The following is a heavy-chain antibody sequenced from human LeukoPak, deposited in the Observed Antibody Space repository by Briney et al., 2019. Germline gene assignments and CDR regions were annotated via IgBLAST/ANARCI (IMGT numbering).Heavy chain of an antibody. D-gene: IGHD3-3*02. J-gene: IGHJ4*02. V-gene: IGHV4-59*01. Sequence: PSETLSLTCTVSGGSISSYYWSWIRQPPGKGLEWIGSIYYSGSTNYNPSLKRRVTISIDTSKNQFSLKLSSVTAADTAVYYCARWHFCSGYFDYWGQGTLVTVSS. CDR1: GGSISSYY. CDR3: ARWHFCSGYFDY. CDR2: IYYSGST.